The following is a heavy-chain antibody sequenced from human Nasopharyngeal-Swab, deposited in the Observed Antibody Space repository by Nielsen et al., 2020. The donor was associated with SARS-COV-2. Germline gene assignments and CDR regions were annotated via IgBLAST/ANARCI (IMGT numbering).Heavy chain of an antibody. CDR3: AKRDGLLWFGELQYYYYYYMDV. Sequence: GESLKISCAASGFTFSSYWMHWVRQAPGKGLVWVSRLNSDGSSTSYADSVKGRFTISRDNSKNTLYLQMNSLRAEDTAVYYCAKRDGLLWFGELQYYYYYYMDVWGKGTTVTVSS. CDR2: LNSDGSST. V-gene: IGHV3-74*01. CDR1: GFTFSSYW. J-gene: IGHJ6*03. D-gene: IGHD3-10*01.